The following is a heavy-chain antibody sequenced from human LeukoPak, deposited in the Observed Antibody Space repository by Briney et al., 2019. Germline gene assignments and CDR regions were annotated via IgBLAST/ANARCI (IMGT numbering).Heavy chain of an antibody. CDR1: GFTFGNCW. J-gene: IGHJ4*02. D-gene: IGHD2-2*02. CDR3: ATYRHLPY. Sequence: PGGSLRLSCAASGFTFGNCWVTWVRQAPGKGLERVASIKQDGSETYYVDSVKGRFTISRDNAKNSLYLQMSSLRAEDSAMYYCATYRHLPYWGQGILVTVSS. V-gene: IGHV3-7*01. CDR2: IKQDGSET.